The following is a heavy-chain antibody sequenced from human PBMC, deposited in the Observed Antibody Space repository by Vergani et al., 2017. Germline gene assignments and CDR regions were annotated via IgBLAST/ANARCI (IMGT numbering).Heavy chain of an antibody. CDR2: IYHSGST. D-gene: IGHD2-15*01. J-gene: IGHJ5*02. Sequence: QLQLQESGPGLVKPSETRSLTCNVSGGSISSSNWWSWVRQPTXKGLEWIGEIYHSGSTNYNPSLKSRVTISVDKSKNQFSLKLSSVTAADTAVYYCARDKVVVAASVLGRNWFDPWGQGTLVTVSS. CDR3: ARDKVVVAASVLGRNWFDP. CDR1: GGSISSSNW. V-gene: IGHV4-4*02.